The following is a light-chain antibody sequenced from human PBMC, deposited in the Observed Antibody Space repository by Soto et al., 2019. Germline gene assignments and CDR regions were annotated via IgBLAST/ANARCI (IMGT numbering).Light chain of an antibody. J-gene: IGKJ5*01. CDR2: GAS. CDR3: QQYGSSHSIT. CDR1: QSVSSS. V-gene: IGKV3-20*01. Sequence: IVLTQSPGTLSVSPGDTATLSCRASQSVSSSLAWYQQKPGQAPRLLIYGASSRATGIPDRFSGSGSGTDFTLTISRLEPEDFAVYYCQQYGSSHSITFGQGTRLEIK.